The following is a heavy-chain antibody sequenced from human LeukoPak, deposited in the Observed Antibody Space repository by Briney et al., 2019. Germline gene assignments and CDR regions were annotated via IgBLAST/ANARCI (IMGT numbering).Heavy chain of an antibody. V-gene: IGHV3-30*18. CDR3: AKFFRPTAGYSYFDY. D-gene: IGHD3-9*01. CDR1: GFTFSSYA. J-gene: IGHJ4*02. CDR2: ISHDESNK. Sequence: GRSLRLSCAASGFTFSSYAMHWVRQAPGKGLEWVALISHDESNKFYADSVKGRITISRDNSKNTLYLQMNSLRAEDTAVYYCAKFFRPTAGYSYFDYWGQGTLVTVSS.